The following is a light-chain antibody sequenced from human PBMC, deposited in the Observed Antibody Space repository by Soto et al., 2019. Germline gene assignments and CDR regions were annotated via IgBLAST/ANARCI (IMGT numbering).Light chain of an antibody. J-gene: IGKJ4*01. Sequence: EIVLTQSPATLSLSPGERATLSCRASQTVSTFLAWYQQKPGQAPRLLIYDVSTRATGFPARFSGSGSGTDFTLTISSLEPEDSAVYYCHQPGSWPLTFGGGTKVEIK. V-gene: IGKV3-11*01. CDR2: DVS. CDR1: QTVSTF. CDR3: HQPGSWPLT.